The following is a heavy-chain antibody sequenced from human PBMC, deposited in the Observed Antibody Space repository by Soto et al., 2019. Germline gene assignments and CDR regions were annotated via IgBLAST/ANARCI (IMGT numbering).Heavy chain of an antibody. V-gene: IGHV3-74*01. Sequence: VQLVESGGGLVRPGGSLRLSCAASGFTFSYYWMHWVRQAPGKGLVWVSRIHSDGSSTTYADFVKGRFIISRDNARNTVDLQMNSVRVEDTAVYYCASGDRGAFDLWGQGTVVTVSS. D-gene: IGHD3-10*01. J-gene: IGHJ3*01. CDR2: IHSDGSST. CDR1: GFTFSYYW. CDR3: ASGDRGAFDL.